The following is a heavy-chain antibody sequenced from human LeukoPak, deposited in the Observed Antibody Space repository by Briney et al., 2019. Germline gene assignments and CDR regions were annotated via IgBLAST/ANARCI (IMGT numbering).Heavy chain of an antibody. V-gene: IGHV4-59*08. CDR1: GGSISSYY. CDR2: IYYSGSA. CDR3: ARLTYYYGSGSYGIDY. Sequence: SETLSLTCTVSGGSISSYYWSWIRHPPGKGLEWIGYIYYSGSANYNPSLKSRVTISVDTSKNQFSLKLSSVTAADTAVYYCARLTYYYGSGSYGIDYWGQGTLVTVSS. D-gene: IGHD3-10*01. J-gene: IGHJ4*02.